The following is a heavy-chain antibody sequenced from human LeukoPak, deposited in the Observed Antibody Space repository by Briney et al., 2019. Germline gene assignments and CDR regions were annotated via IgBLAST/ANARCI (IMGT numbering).Heavy chain of an antibody. CDR2: IGTAGDT. Sequence: GGSLRLSCAASGFTFGSYDMHWVRHATGKGLEWVSAIGTAGDTYYPGSVKGRFTISRENAKNSLYLQMNSLRAGDTAVYNCARASSGDAFDIWGQGTMVTVSS. D-gene: IGHD3-22*01. V-gene: IGHV3-13*01. CDR3: ARASSGDAFDI. J-gene: IGHJ3*02. CDR1: GFTFGSYD.